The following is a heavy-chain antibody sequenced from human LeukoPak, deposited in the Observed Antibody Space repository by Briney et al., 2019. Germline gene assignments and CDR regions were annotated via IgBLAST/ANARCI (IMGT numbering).Heavy chain of an antibody. CDR3: TRETGYYFDY. V-gene: IGHV3-48*01. D-gene: IGHD1-14*01. CDR2: ISSSSSRI. CDR1: GFTFSTYV. Sequence: GGSLRLSCAASGFTFSTYVMNWVRQTPGKGLEWVSYISSSSSRIYYADSVKGRFTISRDNAKNSVHLQMNSLRGEDTAVYYCTRETGYYFDYWGQGTLVTVSS. J-gene: IGHJ4*02.